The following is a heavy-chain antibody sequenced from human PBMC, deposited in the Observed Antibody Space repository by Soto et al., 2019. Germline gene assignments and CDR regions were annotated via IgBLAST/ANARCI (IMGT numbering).Heavy chain of an antibody. CDR2: INGDGSST. D-gene: IGHD6-13*01. Sequence: PWGSLRLSCAASGFTFSSYWMHWVRQAPGKGLVWVSGINGDGSSTSYAYSVKGRFTISIDNAKNTLYLQMNSLRAEDTAVYYCPSDWRSAAGYSYYYGMDXLGQASMVAGS. CDR3: PSDWRSAAGYSYYYGMDX. CDR1: GFTFSSYW. V-gene: IGHV3-74*01. J-gene: IGHJ6*02.